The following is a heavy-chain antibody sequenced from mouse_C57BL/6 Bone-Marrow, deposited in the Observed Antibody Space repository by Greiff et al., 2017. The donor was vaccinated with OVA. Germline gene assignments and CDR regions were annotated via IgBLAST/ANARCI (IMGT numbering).Heavy chain of an antibody. CDR2: INPSSGYT. CDR3: TSYINYAMDY. Sequence: VQLQQSGAELAKPGASVKLSCKASGYTFTSYWMHWVKQRPGQGLEWIGYINPSSGYTKYNQKFKDKATLTADKTSSTAYMQLSSLPYEDSAVYYSTSYINYAMDYWGQGTSVTVSS. D-gene: IGHD5-5*01. CDR1: GYTFTSYW. V-gene: IGHV1-7*01. J-gene: IGHJ4*01.